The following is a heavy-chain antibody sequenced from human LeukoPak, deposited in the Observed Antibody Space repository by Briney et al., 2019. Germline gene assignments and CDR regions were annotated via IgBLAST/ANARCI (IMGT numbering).Heavy chain of an antibody. V-gene: IGHV3-23*01. J-gene: IGHJ5*02. CDR1: GFTFSSYA. CDR3: AKDPWDIVVVPASYNWFDP. D-gene: IGHD2-2*01. CDR2: ISGSGGST. Sequence: GGSLRLSCAASGFTFSSYAMSWVRQAPGEGLEWVSAISGSGGSTYYADSVKGRFTISRDNSKNTLYLQMNSLRAEDTAVYYCAKDPWDIVVVPASYNWFDPWGQGTLVTVSS.